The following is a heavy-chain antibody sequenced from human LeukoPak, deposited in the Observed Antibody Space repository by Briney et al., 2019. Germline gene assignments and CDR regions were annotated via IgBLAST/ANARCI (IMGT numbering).Heavy chain of an antibody. CDR2: ISDSGST. D-gene: IGHD2-2*01. Sequence: MPSETLSLTCTVSGGSMNNYYWSWIRQAPGKGLEWIGYISDSGSTNYNPSLKSRVTISVDTSKNQFSLKLSSVTAADTAVYYCARVPAAPRLYMDVWGQGTTVIVSS. V-gene: IGHV4-59*01. CDR1: GGSMNNYY. J-gene: IGHJ6*02. CDR3: ARVPAAPRLYMDV.